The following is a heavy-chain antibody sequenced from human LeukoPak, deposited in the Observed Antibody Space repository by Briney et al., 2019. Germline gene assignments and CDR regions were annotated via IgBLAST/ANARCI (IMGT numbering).Heavy chain of an antibody. J-gene: IGHJ4*02. D-gene: IGHD6-19*01. CDR1: GFTFSSYA. CDR3: ARVTGGWYPKNFDY. V-gene: IGHV3-7*01. CDR2: IKQDGSEK. Sequence: PGGSLRLSCAASGFTFSSYAMHWVRQAPGKGLEWVANIKQDGSEKYYVDSVKGRFTISRDNAKNSLYLQMNSLRAEDTAVYYCARVTGGWYPKNFDYWGQGTLVTVSS.